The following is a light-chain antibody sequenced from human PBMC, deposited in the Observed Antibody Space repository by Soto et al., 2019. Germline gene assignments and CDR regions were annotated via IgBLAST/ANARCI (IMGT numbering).Light chain of an antibody. CDR2: DAS. CDR1: QSVGSY. Sequence: EIVLTQSPATLSLSPGERATLSCRASQSVGSYLAWYQQTPGQAPRLLIYDASNRATGIPARFSGSGSGTDFPLTISSLEPEDFAVYYCQQRSNWPLTFGGGTKVEIK. CDR3: QQRSNWPLT. V-gene: IGKV3-11*01. J-gene: IGKJ4*01.